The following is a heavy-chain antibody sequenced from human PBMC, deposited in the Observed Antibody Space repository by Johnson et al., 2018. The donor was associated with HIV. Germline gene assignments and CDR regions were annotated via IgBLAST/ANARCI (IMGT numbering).Heavy chain of an antibody. V-gene: IGHV3-23*04. CDR2: ISGGGGTT. CDR1: GFTFSSYA. J-gene: IGHJ3*02. CDR3: ATSTASDALDI. D-gene: IGHD1-1*01. Sequence: VQLVESGGRLVQPGGSLRLSCAASGFTFSSYAMSWVRQAPGQGLEWVSGISGGGGTTYYADSGKGRFTISRDNSRNTLNLQMDSLREDDTAVYYCATSTASDALDIWGQGTMVTVSS.